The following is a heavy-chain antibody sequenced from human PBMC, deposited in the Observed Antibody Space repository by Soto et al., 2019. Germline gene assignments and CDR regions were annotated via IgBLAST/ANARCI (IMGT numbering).Heavy chain of an antibody. J-gene: IGHJ6*02. CDR2: ISGSGGST. V-gene: IGHV3-23*01. Sequence: GGSLRLSCAASGFTFSSYAMSWVRQAPGKGLEWVSAISGSGGSTYYADSGKGRFTISRDNSKNTLYLQMNSLRAEDTAVYYCAKGTLQTIYYYYGMDVWGQGTTVTVSS. D-gene: IGHD3-9*01. CDR3: AKGTLQTIYYYYGMDV. CDR1: GFTFSSYA.